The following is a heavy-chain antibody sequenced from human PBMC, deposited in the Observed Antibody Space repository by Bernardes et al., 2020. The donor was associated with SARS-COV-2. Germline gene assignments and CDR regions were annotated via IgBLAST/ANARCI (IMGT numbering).Heavy chain of an antibody. D-gene: IGHD3-3*01. J-gene: IGHJ4*02. Sequence: GGSLRLSRAASGFTFSSYWMSWVRQAPGKGLEWVANIKQDGSEKYYVDSVKGRFTISRDNAKNSLYLQMNSLRAEDTAVYYCARGPDFWSGYWGDYWGQGTLGTVSS. CDR3: ARGPDFWSGYWGDY. V-gene: IGHV3-7*01. CDR2: IKQDGSEK. CDR1: GFTFSSYW.